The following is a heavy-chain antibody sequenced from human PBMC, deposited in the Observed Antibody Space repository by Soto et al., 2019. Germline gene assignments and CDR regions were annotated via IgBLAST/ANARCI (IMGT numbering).Heavy chain of an antibody. V-gene: IGHV3-30*18. CDR3: AKDMYSSSAYGMDV. CDR2: ISYDGSNK. D-gene: IGHD6-13*01. CDR1: GFTFSSYG. Sequence: GGSLRLSCAASGFTFSSYGMHWVRQAQGKGLEWVAVISYDGSNKYYADSVKGRFTISRDNSKNTLYLQMNSLRAEDTAVYYCAKDMYSSSAYGMDVWGQGTTVTVSS. J-gene: IGHJ6*02.